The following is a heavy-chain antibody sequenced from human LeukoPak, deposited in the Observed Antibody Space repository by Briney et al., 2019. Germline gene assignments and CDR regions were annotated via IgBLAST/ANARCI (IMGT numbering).Heavy chain of an antibody. J-gene: IGHJ4*02. D-gene: IGHD4-17*01. Sequence: GGSLRLSCAASGFTFSNYAMSWVRQAPGKGLEWVSASGSGGNTYYADSVKGRFTISRDNSKNTLYLQMNSLKTEDTAVYYCTTVGTTVTTRWGQGTLVTVSS. V-gene: IGHV3-23*01. CDR2: SGSGGNT. CDR1: GFTFSNYA. CDR3: TTVGTTVTTR.